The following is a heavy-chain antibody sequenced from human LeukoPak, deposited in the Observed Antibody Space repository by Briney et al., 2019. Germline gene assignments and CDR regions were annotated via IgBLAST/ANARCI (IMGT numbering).Heavy chain of an antibody. V-gene: IGHV1-24*01. D-gene: IGHD4-17*01. CDR1: GYSLTDLS. CDR3: TTDTRDYGDY. CDR2: FDPEDDDT. Sequence: ASVKVSCKVSGYSLTDLSIHWVRQAPGKGLEWMGGFDPEDDDTIYAQKFQGRVSMTEDTSTDTAYMELSSLRSEDTAVYYCTTDTRDYGDYWGQETLVTVSS. J-gene: IGHJ4*02.